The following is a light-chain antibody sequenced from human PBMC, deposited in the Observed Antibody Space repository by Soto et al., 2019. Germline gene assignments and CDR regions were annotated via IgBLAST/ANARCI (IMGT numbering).Light chain of an antibody. J-gene: IGLJ1*01. V-gene: IGLV2-14*01. Sequence: QSVRTQPASVSGSPGQSITISCTGTSSDVGGYNYVSWYQQHPGKAPKLMIYDVSNRPSGVSNRFSGSKSGNTASLTISGLQAEDEADYCCSSYTRSSTLLYVSGTGPKVPVL. CDR2: DVS. CDR3: SSYTRSSTLLYV. CDR1: SSDVGGYNY.